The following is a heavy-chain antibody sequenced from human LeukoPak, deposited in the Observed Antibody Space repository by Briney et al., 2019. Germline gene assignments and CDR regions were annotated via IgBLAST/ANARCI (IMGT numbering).Heavy chain of an antibody. V-gene: IGHV4-4*02. D-gene: IGHD5-24*01. CDR2: IYHSGST. CDR3: ARTGDGYNYYNYYYMDV. Sequence: WSWVRPPXGKGLEWIGEIYHSGSTNYNPSLKSRVTISVDMPNNQFSLKMSSVTAADTAVYYCARTGDGYNYYNYYYMDVWGKGTTVTVTS. J-gene: IGHJ6*03.